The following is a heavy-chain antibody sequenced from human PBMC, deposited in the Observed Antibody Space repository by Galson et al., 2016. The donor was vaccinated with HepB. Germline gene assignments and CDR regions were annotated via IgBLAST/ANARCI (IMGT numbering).Heavy chain of an antibody. D-gene: IGHD6-13*01. CDR2: IIPAFGTI. CDR1: GGTFSSYS. Sequence: SVKVSCKASGGTFSSYSISWVRQVPGQGLEWMGRIIPAFGTINYAQKFQGRVTITADESTSTANMELSSLTSEDKAVYYCAKGRTASDGNGNYYYYGMDVWGQGTTVTVSS. CDR3: AKGRTASDGNGNYYYYGMDV. J-gene: IGHJ6*02. V-gene: IGHV1-69*13.